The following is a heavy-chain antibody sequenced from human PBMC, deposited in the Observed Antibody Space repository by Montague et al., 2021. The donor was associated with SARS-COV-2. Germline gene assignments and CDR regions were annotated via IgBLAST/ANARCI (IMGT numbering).Heavy chain of an antibody. J-gene: IGHJ6*02. CDR1: GGSFSAYY. CDR3: ARDLTVSEWIWYDLDV. V-gene: IGHV4-34*01. CDR2: IDHSGDT. D-gene: IGHD3-3*01. Sequence: SETLSLTCAVYGGSFSAYYWAWIRQSPGKGLEWIGKIDHSGDTNYNPSLKSRVPISVDTSTSQFSLYLTSVTAADAAVYYCARDLTVSEWIWYDLDVWGQGTPVTVSS.